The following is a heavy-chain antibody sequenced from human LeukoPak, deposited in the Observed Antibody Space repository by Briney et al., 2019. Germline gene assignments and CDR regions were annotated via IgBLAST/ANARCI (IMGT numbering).Heavy chain of an antibody. J-gene: IGHJ3*02. D-gene: IGHD3-3*01. CDR1: GGSISSGGYS. CDR3: ARSLRFLGPGGDAFDI. Sequence: PSETLSLTCAVSGGSISSGGYSWSWIRQPPGKGLEWIGYIYHSGSTYYNPSLKSRVTISVDRSKNQFSLKLSSVTAADTAVYYCARSLRFLGPGGDAFDIWGQGTMVTVSS. V-gene: IGHV4-30-2*02. CDR2: IYHSGST.